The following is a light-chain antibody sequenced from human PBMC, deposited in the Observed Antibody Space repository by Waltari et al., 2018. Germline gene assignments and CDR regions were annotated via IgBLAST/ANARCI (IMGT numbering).Light chain of an antibody. CDR3: QQYYSIPQT. Sequence: DIVMTQSPDSLAVSLGERATINCKSSQSVLYSSNNKNYLAWYQQRPGQPPKLPIYWASTRESGVPDRFSGSGSGTDFALTISSLQAEDVAVYYCQQYYSIPQTFGQGTKLEIK. CDR2: WAS. CDR1: QSVLYSSNNKNY. J-gene: IGKJ2*01. V-gene: IGKV4-1*01.